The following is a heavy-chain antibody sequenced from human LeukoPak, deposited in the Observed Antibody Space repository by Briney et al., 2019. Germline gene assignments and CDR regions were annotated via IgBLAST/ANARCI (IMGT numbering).Heavy chain of an antibody. V-gene: IGHV4-59*11. Sequence: PSETLSLTCTVSGGSISSHYWSWIRQPPGKGLEWIGYIYYSGSTNYNPSLKSRVTISVDTSKNQFSLKLSSVTAADTAVYYCARGRAAAGPFFDYWGQGTLVTVSS. CDR3: ARGRAAAGPFFDY. J-gene: IGHJ4*02. CDR2: IYYSGST. CDR1: GGSISSHY. D-gene: IGHD6-13*01.